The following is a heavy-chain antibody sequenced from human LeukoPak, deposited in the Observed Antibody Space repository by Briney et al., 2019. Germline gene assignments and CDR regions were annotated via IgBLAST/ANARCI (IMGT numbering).Heavy chain of an antibody. CDR1: GFTFSSYE. Sequence: LPGGSLRLSCAASGFTFSSYEMNWVRQAPGKGLEWVSYIGSRPTTTYYAASVRGRFTVSRDNTKNSVYLQMTGLRADDAGVYYCATSGAYEISWAFNIWGQGTMVVVSS. D-gene: IGHD5-12*01. V-gene: IGHV3-48*03. CDR2: IGSRPTTT. J-gene: IGHJ3*02. CDR3: ATSGAYEISWAFNI.